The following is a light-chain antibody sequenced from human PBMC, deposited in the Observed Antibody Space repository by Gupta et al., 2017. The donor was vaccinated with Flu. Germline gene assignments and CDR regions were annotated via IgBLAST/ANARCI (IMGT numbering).Light chain of an antibody. V-gene: IGKV3D-15*01. Sequence: PATLSVSPGERATLSCRASQTVRTSLAWYQQKPGQVPRLLIYGASIRATGIPARFSGSGSGTEFSLTISSLQSEDFAVYYCQQYNNWPLTFGGGTKVEIK. CDR2: GAS. CDR1: QTVRTS. J-gene: IGKJ4*01. CDR3: QQYNNWPLT.